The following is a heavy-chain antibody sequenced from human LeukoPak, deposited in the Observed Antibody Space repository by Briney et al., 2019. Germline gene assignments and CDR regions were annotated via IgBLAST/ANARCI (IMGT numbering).Heavy chain of an antibody. CDR3: ARGTGRGSGWYFLGY. Sequence: PSETLSLTCAVYGGSFSGYYWSWIRQPPGKGLEWIGEINHSGSTNYNPSLKSRVTISVDTSKNQFSLKLSSVTAADTAVYYCARGTGRGSGWYFLGYWGQGTLVTVSS. V-gene: IGHV4-34*01. CDR2: INHSGST. CDR1: GGSFSGYY. J-gene: IGHJ4*02. D-gene: IGHD6-19*01.